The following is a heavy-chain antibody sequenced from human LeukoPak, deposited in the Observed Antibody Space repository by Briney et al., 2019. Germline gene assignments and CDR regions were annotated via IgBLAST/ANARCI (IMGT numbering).Heavy chain of an antibody. CDR3: ARDSLSYSSSRYYYYYGMDV. D-gene: IGHD6-13*01. CDR1: GYTFTGYY. Sequence: ASVKVSCKASGYTFTGYYMHWVRQAPGQGLEWMGWINPNSGGTNYAQKFQGRVTMTRDTSISTAYMELSRLRSDDTAVYYCARDSLSYSSSRYYYYYGMDVWGQGTTVTVSS. J-gene: IGHJ6*02. V-gene: IGHV1-2*02. CDR2: INPNSGGT.